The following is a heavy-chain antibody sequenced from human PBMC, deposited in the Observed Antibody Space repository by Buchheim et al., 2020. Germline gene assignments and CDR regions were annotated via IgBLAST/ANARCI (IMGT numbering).Heavy chain of an antibody. D-gene: IGHD4-23*01. Sequence: QVQLVESGGGVVQPGRSLRLSCAASGFTFSSYGMHWVRQAPGKGLEWVAVISYDGSNKYYADSVKGRFTISRDNSKNTLYLQMNSLRAEDTAVYYCAKDGATVVTRGAFDIWGQGT. CDR2: ISYDGSNK. V-gene: IGHV3-30*18. J-gene: IGHJ3*02. CDR3: AKDGATVVTRGAFDI. CDR1: GFTFSSYG.